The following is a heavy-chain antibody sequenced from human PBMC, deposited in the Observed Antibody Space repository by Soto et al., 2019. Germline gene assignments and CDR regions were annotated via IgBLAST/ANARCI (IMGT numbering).Heavy chain of an antibody. CDR1: GYTFTNYG. D-gene: IGHD3-16*01. Sequence: QVQLVQSAPEVKKPGASVTVSCKASGYTFTNYGLNWLRQAPGQGPQWMRRISTYNGLTNYAQKFQGRITMTTDASTNIVSMELRSLTSDDTAVYYCARDLRYGYNFGDWFDPWGQGTLVTVSS. V-gene: IGHV1-18*04. CDR2: ISTYNGLT. CDR3: ARDLRYGYNFGDWFDP. J-gene: IGHJ5*02.